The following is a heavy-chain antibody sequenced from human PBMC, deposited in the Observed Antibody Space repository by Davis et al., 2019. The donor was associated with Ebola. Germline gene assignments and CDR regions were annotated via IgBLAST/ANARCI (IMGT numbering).Heavy chain of an antibody. Sequence: ASVKVSCKASGYTFTDYYMHWVRQAPGQGLEWMGWINPNSGGTNYAQKFQGWVTMTRDTSISTAYMELSRLRSDDTAVYYCARADYGDYYGMDVWGQGTTVTVSS. D-gene: IGHD4-17*01. CDR2: INPNSGGT. V-gene: IGHV1-2*04. CDR1: GYTFTDYY. J-gene: IGHJ6*02. CDR3: ARADYGDYYGMDV.